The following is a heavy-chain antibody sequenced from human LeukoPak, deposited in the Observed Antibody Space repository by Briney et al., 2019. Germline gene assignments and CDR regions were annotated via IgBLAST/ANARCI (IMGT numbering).Heavy chain of an antibody. CDR1: GFTFSNYA. J-gene: IGHJ6*03. CDR2: ISGSAYST. CDR3: AKGEGYCSGGNCYYYYYMDV. D-gene: IGHD2-15*01. V-gene: IGHV3-23*01. Sequence: VGSLRLSCAASGFTFSNYAMSWVRQAPGKGLEWVSSISGSAYSTYYADSVKGRFTISRDNSKNTLYLQMNSLRAEDTAVYYCAKGEGYCSGGNCYYYYYMDVWGKGTTVTVSS.